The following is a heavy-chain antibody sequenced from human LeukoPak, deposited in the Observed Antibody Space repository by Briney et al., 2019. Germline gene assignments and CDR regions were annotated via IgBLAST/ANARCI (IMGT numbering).Heavy chain of an antibody. J-gene: IGHJ3*02. CDR1: GGSISSGGYY. D-gene: IGHD2-2*01. V-gene: IGHV4-31*03. CDR2: IYYSGST. Sequence: PSQTLSLTCTVSGGSISSGGYYWSWIRQHPGKGLEWIGYIYYSGSTYYNPSLKSRVTISVDTSKNQFSLKLSSVTAADTAVYYCARVTRYCSSTSCVFFDIWGQGTMVTVSS. CDR3: ARVTRYCSSTSCVFFDI.